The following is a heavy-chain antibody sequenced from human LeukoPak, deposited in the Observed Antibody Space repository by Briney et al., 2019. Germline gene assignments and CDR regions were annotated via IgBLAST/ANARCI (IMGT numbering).Heavy chain of an antibody. V-gene: IGHV5-51*01. D-gene: IGHD3-3*01. CDR3: ARHIGTYYDFWSGYQGYFDY. CDR2: IYPGDSDT. J-gene: IGHJ4*02. CDR1: GYSFTSYW. Sequence: ESLKISCKGSGYSFTSYWIGWVRQMPGKGLEWMGIIYPGDSDTRYSPSFQGQVTISADKPISTAYLQWSSLKASDTAMYYCARHIGTYYDFWSGYQGYFDYWGQGTLVTVSS.